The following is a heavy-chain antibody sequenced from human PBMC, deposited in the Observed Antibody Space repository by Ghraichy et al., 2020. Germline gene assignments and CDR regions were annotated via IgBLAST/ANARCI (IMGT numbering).Heavy chain of an antibody. V-gene: IGHV2-5*02. CDR2: IYWDDDK. CDR1: GFSLSASGVG. D-gene: IGHD3-22*01. Sequence: SGPTLVKPTQTLTLTCTFSGFSLSASGVGVGWIRQPPGKALEWLALIYWDDDKRYSPSLKSRLTITKDTSKNQVVLTMTNMDPVDTATYYCAHRPNFYDTSGYFFEAFDIWGQGTMVTVSS. J-gene: IGHJ3*02. CDR3: AHRPNFYDTSGYFFEAFDI.